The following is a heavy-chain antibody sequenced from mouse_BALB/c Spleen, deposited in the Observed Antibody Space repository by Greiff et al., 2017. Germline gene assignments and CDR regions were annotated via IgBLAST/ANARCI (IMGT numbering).Heavy chain of an antibody. CDR2: ISDGGSYT. Sequence: EVQLVESGGGLVKPGGSLKLSCAASGFTFSDYYMYWVRQTPEKRLEWVATISDGGSYTYYPDSVKGRFTISRDNAKNNLYLQMSSLKSEDTAMYYCARTGTSAYWGQGTLVTVSA. CDR1: GFTFSDYY. D-gene: IGHD4-1*01. V-gene: IGHV5-4*02. J-gene: IGHJ3*01. CDR3: ARTGTSAY.